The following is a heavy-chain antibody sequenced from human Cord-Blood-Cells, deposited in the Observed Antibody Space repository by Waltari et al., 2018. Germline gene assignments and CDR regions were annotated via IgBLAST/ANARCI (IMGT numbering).Heavy chain of an antibody. CDR1: GGSISSSSYY. Sequence: QLQLQESGPGLVKPSETLSLTCTVSGGSISSSSYYWGWIRQPLGKGLEWIGSIYYSGRTYYTPSLKSRVTISVDTSKNQFSLKLSSVTAADTAVYYCSLTGEKRYYFDYWGQGTLVTVSS. D-gene: IGHD7-27*01. V-gene: IGHV4-39*01. CDR2: IYYSGRT. J-gene: IGHJ4*02. CDR3: SLTGEKRYYFDY.